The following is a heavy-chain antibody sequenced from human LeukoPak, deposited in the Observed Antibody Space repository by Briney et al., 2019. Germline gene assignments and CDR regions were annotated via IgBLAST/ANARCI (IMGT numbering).Heavy chain of an antibody. CDR2: INHSGST. D-gene: IGHD6-13*01. CDR1: GFTFSSYW. CDR3: ARGGLGSTFDP. V-gene: IGHV4-34*01. J-gene: IGHJ5*02. Sequence: GSLRLSCAVSGFTFSSYWMSWVRQAPGKGLEWIGEINHSGSTNYNPSLKSRVTISVDTSKNQFSLKLSSVTAADTAVYYCARGGLGSTFDPWGQGTLVTVSS.